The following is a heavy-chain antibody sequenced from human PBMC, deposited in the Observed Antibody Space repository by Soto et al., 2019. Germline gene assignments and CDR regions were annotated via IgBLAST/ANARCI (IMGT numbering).Heavy chain of an antibody. J-gene: IGHJ5*02. Sequence: QVQLVQSGAEVKKPGSSVKVSCKASGGTFSSYAISWVRQAPGQGLEWMGGIIPIFGTANYAQKFQGRVTITADESTSTAYMELSSLRSEDTAVYYCAREHIVVVPAAHEYNWFAPWGQGTLVTVSS. CDR1: GGTFSSYA. CDR3: AREHIVVVPAAHEYNWFAP. D-gene: IGHD2-2*01. V-gene: IGHV1-69*01. CDR2: IIPIFGTA.